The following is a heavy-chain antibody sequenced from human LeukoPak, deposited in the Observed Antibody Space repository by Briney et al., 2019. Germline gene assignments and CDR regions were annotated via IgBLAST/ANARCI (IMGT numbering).Heavy chain of an antibody. CDR1: GYTFTSYA. V-gene: IGHV7-4-1*02. Sequence: GASVKVSCKASGYTFTSYAMNWVRQAPGQELEWMGWINTNTGNPTYAQGFTGRFVFSLDTSVSTAYLQISSLKAEDTAVYYCAKGPSSGWADPMGYWGQGTLVTVSS. J-gene: IGHJ4*02. CDR2: INTNTGNP. CDR3: AKGPSSGWADPMGY. D-gene: IGHD6-19*01.